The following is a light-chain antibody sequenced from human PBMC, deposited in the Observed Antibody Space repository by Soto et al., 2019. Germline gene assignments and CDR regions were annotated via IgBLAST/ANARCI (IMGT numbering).Light chain of an antibody. J-gene: IGKJ5*01. CDR1: QSVSSN. CDR3: QQYGSSPLT. CDR2: GAS. V-gene: IGKV3-20*01. Sequence: ERVMTQSPATLSVSPGERATLSCRASQSVSSNLAWYQQKPGQAPRLLIYGASTRATGIPDRFSGSGSGTDFTLTISRLEPEDFAVYYCQQYGSSPLTFGQGTRLEI.